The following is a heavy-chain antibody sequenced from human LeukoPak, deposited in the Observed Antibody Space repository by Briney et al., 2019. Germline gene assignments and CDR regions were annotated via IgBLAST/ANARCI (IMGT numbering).Heavy chain of an antibody. V-gene: IGHV1-18*01. Sequence: GASVKVSCKASGYTFSSYHISWVRQAPGQGLEWMGRVSGHNGNTQYAENLQGRVTMTTDTSTTTAYMEPRSLRSDDTAVYYCARGLGYCSTTTCYGELPGDYWSQGTLVTVSS. D-gene: IGHD2-2*01. CDR3: ARGLGYCSTTTCYGELPGDY. CDR2: VSGHNGNT. CDR1: GYTFSSYH. J-gene: IGHJ4*02.